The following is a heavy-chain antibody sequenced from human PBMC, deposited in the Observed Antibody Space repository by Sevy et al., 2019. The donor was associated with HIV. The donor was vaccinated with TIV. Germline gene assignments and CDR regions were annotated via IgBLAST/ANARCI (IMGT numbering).Heavy chain of an antibody. V-gene: IGHV3-23*01. CDR1: GFTFGTYV. CDR3: AKGDRSFYGIDV. D-gene: IGHD2-15*01. J-gene: IGHJ6*02. CDR2: ISGSGGST. Sequence: GGSLRLSCAASGFTFGTYVMNWVRQAPGKGLEWVSGISGSGGSTYYADSVKGRITISRDNSKKTVYLQMHSLRAEDTAVYYCAKGDRSFYGIDVWGQGTTVTVSS.